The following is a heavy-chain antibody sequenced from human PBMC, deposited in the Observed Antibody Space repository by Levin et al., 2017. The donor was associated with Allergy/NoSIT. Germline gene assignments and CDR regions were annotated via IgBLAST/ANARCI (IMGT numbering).Heavy chain of an antibody. J-gene: IGHJ4*02. CDR3: VTSAWDS. Sequence: GGSLRLSCAASGFPFSGYEMNWVRQTPGRGLEWLSYISVSGSTMHYADSVNGRFTISRDNTKNSLFLQMNSLRVEDTAVYYCVTSAWDSWGQGTLVAVSS. CDR2: ISVSGSTM. CDR1: GFPFSGYE. D-gene: IGHD6-19*01. V-gene: IGHV3-48*03.